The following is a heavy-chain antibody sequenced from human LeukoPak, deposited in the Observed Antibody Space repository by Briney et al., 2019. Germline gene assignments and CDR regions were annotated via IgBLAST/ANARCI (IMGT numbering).Heavy chain of an antibody. D-gene: IGHD3-10*01. J-gene: IGHJ6*03. V-gene: IGHV3-7*01. CDR2: IKHDGSEKQDGSEK. Sequence: GGSLRLSCAAPGFTFSQYWMSWVRQAPGKGLEWVANIKHDGSEKQDGSEKNYVDSVKGRFTISRDNAKNSLYLQMNSLRAEDTAVYYCARSGRGVDSFYFYMDVWGKGTTVTVSS. CDR1: GFTFSQYW. CDR3: ARSGRGVDSFYFYMDV.